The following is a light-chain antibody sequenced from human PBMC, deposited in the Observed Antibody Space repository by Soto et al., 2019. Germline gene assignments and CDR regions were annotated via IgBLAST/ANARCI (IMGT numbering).Light chain of an antibody. CDR2: GAS. CDR3: QQDGRPPT. J-gene: IGKJ3*01. CDR1: QSVSSSY. Sequence: EIVLTQSPGTLSLSPGERATLSCRASQSVSSSYLAWYQQKPGQAPRLLIYGASSRATGIPDRFSGSGSGTDFTLTISRLEPEDFAVYYCQQDGRPPTFGPGTKVDIK. V-gene: IGKV3-20*01.